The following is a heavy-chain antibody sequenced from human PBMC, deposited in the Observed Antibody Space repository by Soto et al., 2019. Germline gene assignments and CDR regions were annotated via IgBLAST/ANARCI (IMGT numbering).Heavy chain of an antibody. CDR2: IYYSGST. V-gene: IGHV4-39*01. D-gene: IGHD1-1*01. J-gene: IGHJ6*02. CDR3: ASPEGPTYNWNERGPYYYYGMDV. Sequence: SETLSLTCTVSGGSISSSSYYWGWIRQPPGKGLEWIGSIYYSGSTYYNPSLKSRVTISVDTSKNQFSLKLSSVTAADTAVYYCASPEGPTYNWNERGPYYYYGMDVWGQGTTVTVSS. CDR1: GGSISSSSYY.